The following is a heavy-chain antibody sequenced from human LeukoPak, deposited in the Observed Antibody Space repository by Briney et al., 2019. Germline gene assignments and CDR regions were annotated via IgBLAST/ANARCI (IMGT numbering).Heavy chain of an antibody. CDR3: ASPGSRELWFGAYGY. CDR1: GVSISSSSYS. V-gene: IGHV4-39*01. D-gene: IGHD3-10*01. Sequence: SETLSLTCTVSGVSISSSSYSWGWIRQPPGKGLEWIGSIYYSGSTYYNPSLKSRVTISVDTSKNQFSLKLSSVTAADTAVYYCASPGSRELWFGAYGYWGQGTLVTVSS. J-gene: IGHJ4*02. CDR2: IYYSGST.